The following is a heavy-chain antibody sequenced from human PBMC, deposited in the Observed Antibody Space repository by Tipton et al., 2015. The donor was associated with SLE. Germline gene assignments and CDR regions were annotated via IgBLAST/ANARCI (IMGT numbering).Heavy chain of an antibody. CDR3: ARVIAAAVPTPYFDY. Sequence: TLSLTCTVSGGSISSHYWSWIRQPPGNGLEWIGYIYYSGSTNYNPSLKSRDTISVDTSKNQFSLKLSSVTAADTAVYYCARVIAAAVPTPYFDYWGQGTLVTVSS. CDR1: GGSISSHY. CDR2: IYYSGST. D-gene: IGHD6-13*01. J-gene: IGHJ4*02. V-gene: IGHV4-59*11.